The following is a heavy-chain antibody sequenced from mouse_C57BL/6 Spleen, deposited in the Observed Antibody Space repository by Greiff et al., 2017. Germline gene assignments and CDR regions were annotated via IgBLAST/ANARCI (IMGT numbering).Heavy chain of an antibody. CDR3: TRGGTVVATYYFDY. D-gene: IGHD1-1*01. CDR1: GYTFPAYE. Sequence: QVQLKESGAELVRPGASVTLSCKASGYTFPAYEMHWVKQTPVHGLEWIGAIDPETGGTAYNQKFKGKAILTADKSSSPAYMELRSLSSEDSAVYYGTRGGTVVATYYFDYWGQGTTLTVSS. V-gene: IGHV1-15*01. J-gene: IGHJ2*01. CDR2: IDPETGGT.